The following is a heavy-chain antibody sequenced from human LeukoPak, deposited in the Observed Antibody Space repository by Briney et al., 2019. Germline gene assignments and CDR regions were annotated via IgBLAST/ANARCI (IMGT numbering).Heavy chain of an antibody. CDR3: ARGAIFVGGVGAQDY. CDR2: IYSGGST. D-gene: IGHD1-26*01. CDR1: GFTLSSYG. V-gene: IGHV3-53*01. Sequence: GGSLRLSCAASGFTLSSYGMSWVRQAPGKGLGWVSVIYSGGSTFYADSVKGRFTISRDNSKNTLFLQMHSLRAEDTAVYYCARGAIFVGGVGAQDYWGQGTLVTVSS. J-gene: IGHJ4*02.